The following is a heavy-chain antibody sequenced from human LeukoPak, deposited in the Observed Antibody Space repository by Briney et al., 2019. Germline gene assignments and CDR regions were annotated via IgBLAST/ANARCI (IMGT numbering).Heavy chain of an antibody. V-gene: IGHV4-39*01. D-gene: IGHD3-16*01. CDR1: GGSISSSSYY. J-gene: IGHJ4*02. Sequence: SETLSLTCTVSGGSISSSSYYWGWIRQPPGKGLEWIGSIYYSGSTYYNPSLKSRVTIPVDTSKNQFSLKLSSVTAADTAVYYCARRTLNFGYFDYWGQGTLVTVSS. CDR2: IYYSGST. CDR3: ARRTLNFGYFDY.